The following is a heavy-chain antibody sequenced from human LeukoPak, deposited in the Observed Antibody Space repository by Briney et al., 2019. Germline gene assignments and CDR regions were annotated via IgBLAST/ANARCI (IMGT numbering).Heavy chain of an antibody. CDR1: GGTFSHYA. V-gene: IGHV1-69*13. J-gene: IGHJ6*03. CDR3: ARGVVPAASNTPYYYYYYMDV. Sequence: ASVKVSCKASGGTFSHYAFSWVRQPPGQGLEWMGGIIPILGTANYAQKFQGKVTITADESTSTAYMEMSSLRSEDTAVYYCARGVVPAASNTPYYYYYYMDVWAKGPRSPSP. D-gene: IGHD2-2*01. CDR2: IIPILGTA.